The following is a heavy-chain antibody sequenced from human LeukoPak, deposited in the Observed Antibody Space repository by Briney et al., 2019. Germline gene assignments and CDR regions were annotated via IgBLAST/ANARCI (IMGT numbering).Heavy chain of an antibody. Sequence: ASVKVSCKASGYTFTGYYMHWVRQAPGQGLEWMGWINPNSGGTNYAQKFQGRVTMTRDTSISTAYMELSSLRSDDTAVYYCASYVEMATILLNYWGQGTLVTVSS. CDR1: GYTFTGYY. V-gene: IGHV1-2*02. CDR2: INPNSGGT. CDR3: ASYVEMATILLNY. D-gene: IGHD5-24*01. J-gene: IGHJ4*02.